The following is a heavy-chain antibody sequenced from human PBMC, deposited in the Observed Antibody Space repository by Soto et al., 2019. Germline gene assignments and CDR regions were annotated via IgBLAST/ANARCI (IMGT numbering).Heavy chain of an antibody. CDR1: GFTFISYA. Sequence: GGSLRLSCAASGFTFISYAMSWVRQAPGKGLEWVSAISGSGGSTYYADSVKGRFTISRDNSKNTLYLQMNSLRAEDTAVYYCAKDRSSSSVYYYYGMDVWGQGTTVTVSS. V-gene: IGHV3-23*01. CDR2: ISGSGGST. CDR3: AKDRSSSSVYYYYGMDV. D-gene: IGHD6-6*01. J-gene: IGHJ6*02.